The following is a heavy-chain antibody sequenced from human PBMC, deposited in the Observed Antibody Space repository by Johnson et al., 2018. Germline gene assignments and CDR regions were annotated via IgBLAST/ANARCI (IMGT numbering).Heavy chain of an antibody. Sequence: VQLVESGAEVKEPGSSVKVSCKASGGTFSSYAISWVRQAPGQGLEWMGGIIPLFGTTNYAQKFQGRVTITADESTRTAYMELSSLRSEDTAVYYWARDSTLVTRDTFDIWGQGTMVTVS. CDR3: ARDSTLVTRDTFDI. D-gene: IGHD5-18*01. J-gene: IGHJ3*02. CDR1: GGTFSSYA. V-gene: IGHV1-69*01. CDR2: IIPLFGTT.